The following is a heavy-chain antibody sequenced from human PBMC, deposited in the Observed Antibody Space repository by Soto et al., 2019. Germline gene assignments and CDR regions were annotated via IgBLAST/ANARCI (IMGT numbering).Heavy chain of an antibody. Sequence: PGGSLRLSCAASGFTFSSYWMSWVRQAPGKGLEWVANIKQDGSEKYYVDSVKGRFTISRDNAKNSLYLQMNSLRAEDTAVYYCARDPGFGELFSYFDYWGQGTLVTVPQ. CDR2: IKQDGSEK. D-gene: IGHD3-10*01. CDR1: GFTFSSYW. CDR3: ARDPGFGELFSYFDY. V-gene: IGHV3-7*01. J-gene: IGHJ4*02.